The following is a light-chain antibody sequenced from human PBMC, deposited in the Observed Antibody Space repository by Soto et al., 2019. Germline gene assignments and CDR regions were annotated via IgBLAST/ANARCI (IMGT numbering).Light chain of an antibody. V-gene: IGKV3-11*01. CDR1: QSVSTY. CDR2: DAS. J-gene: IGKJ5*01. Sequence: IVFTQSPGTLSLSPGERAALSCRASQSVSTYLAWYQQKPGQAPRLFIYDASNRATGIPARFSGSGSGTDFPLTISSLEPEDFAVYYCQQRSKWPITFGQGTRLEIK. CDR3: QQRSKWPIT.